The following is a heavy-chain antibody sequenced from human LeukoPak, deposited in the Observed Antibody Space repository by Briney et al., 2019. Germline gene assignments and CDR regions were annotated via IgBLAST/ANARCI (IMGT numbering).Heavy chain of an antibody. V-gene: IGHV3-48*03. J-gene: IGHJ6*03. D-gene: IGHD5-24*01. CDR2: ISSSGSTI. Sequence: GGSLRLSCAASGFTFSSYEMNWVRQAPGKGLEWVSYISSSGSTIYYADSVKGRFTISRDNAKNSLYLQMNSLRAEDTAVYYCARDRRSSGDGYNWGYYYYYYMDVWGKGTTVTVSS. CDR1: GFTFSSYE. CDR3: ARDRRSSGDGYNWGYYYYYYMDV.